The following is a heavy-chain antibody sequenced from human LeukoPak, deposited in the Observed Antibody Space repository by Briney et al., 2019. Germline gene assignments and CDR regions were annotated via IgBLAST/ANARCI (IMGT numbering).Heavy chain of an antibody. Sequence: HRASVKVSCKASGYTFTGYYMHWVRQAPGQGLEWMGWINPNSGGTNYAQKFQGRVTITRDTSISTAYMELSRLRSDDTAVYYCARLVIRYCSSTSCNQGDYWGQGTLVTVSS. J-gene: IGHJ4*02. CDR1: GYTFTGYY. CDR2: INPNSGGT. V-gene: IGHV1-2*02. D-gene: IGHD2-2*01. CDR3: ARLVIRYCSSTSCNQGDY.